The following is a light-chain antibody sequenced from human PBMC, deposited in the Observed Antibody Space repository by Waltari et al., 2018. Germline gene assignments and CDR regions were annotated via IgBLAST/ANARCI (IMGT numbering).Light chain of an antibody. CDR2: EVT. V-gene: IGLV2-14*01. CDR3: HSYTGSRTYV. CDR1: PNDDGGYNF. Sequence: QSALTPPASVSGSPGQSITIFCTGTPNDDGGYNFVSWYQTHPGKAPQLIIYEVTKRPSGVSTRFSGSKSGNTASLTISGLQAEDEADYYCHSYTGSRTYVFGTGTKVTVL. J-gene: IGLJ1*01.